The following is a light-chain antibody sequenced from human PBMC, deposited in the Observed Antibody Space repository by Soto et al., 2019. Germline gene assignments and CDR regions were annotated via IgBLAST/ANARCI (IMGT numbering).Light chain of an antibody. V-gene: IGKV1-9*01. J-gene: IGKJ3*01. CDR1: QGIYSY. CDR2: AAS. CDR3: QQLNSYPS. Sequence: DIQLTQSPSFLSASIGDRVTITCRASQGIYSYLAWYQQIPGKAPKPLIYAASTLQSGVPSRFSGSGFWTEFTLTISSLQAEDFATYYCQQLNSYPSFGPGTKVDLK.